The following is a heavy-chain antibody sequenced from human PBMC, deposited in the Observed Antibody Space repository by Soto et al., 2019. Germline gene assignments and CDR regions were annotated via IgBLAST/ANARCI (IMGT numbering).Heavy chain of an antibody. CDR1: GFTFSGYC. D-gene: IGHD3-22*01. V-gene: IGHV3-21*01. CDR3: ARVDYYDSSGYYWGLDY. Sequence: RRALRLSCAAPGFTFSGYCMNWVRQAPGKGLEWVSSISSSSSYIYYADSVKGRFTISRDNAKNSLYLQMNSLRAEDTAVYYCARVDYYDSSGYYWGLDYWGQGTLVTVCS. J-gene: IGHJ4*02. CDR2: ISSSSSYI.